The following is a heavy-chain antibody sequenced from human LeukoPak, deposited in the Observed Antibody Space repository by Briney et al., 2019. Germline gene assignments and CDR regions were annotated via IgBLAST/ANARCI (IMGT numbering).Heavy chain of an antibody. CDR2: INPNSGGT. J-gene: IGHJ4*02. CDR1: GYTFTSYD. Sequence: ASVKVSCKASGYTFTSYDINWVRQATGQGLEWMGWINPNSGGTNYAQQFQGRVTMTRDTSISTAYMELCRLRSDDTAVYYCARSGGRDGYNLRYWGQGTLVTVSS. CDR3: ARSGGRDGYNLRY. V-gene: IGHV1-2*02. D-gene: IGHD5-24*01.